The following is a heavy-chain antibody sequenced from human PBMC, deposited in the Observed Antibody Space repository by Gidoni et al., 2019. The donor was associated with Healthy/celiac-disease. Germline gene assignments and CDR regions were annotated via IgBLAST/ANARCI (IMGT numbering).Heavy chain of an antibody. CDR1: GFTFSSYA. D-gene: IGHD6-19*01. CDR2: ISYDGSTK. J-gene: IGHJ3*02. V-gene: IGHV3-30*04. CDR3: ASEMAVADSPWNAFDI. Sequence: QVQLVESGGGVVQPGRSLRLSCEASGFTFSSYAMHWVRQAPGKGLEWVAVISYDGSTKYYADSVKGRFTISRDNSKNTLYLQMNSLRAEDTAVYYCASEMAVADSPWNAFDIWGQGTMVTVSS.